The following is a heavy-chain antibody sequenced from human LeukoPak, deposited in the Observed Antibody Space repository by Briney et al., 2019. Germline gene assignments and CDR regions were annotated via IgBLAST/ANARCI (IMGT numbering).Heavy chain of an antibody. Sequence: PSETLSLTCTVSGGSISSSSYYWGWIRQPPGKGLEWIGSIYYSGSTYYNPSLKSRVTISVDTSKNQFSLKLSSVTAADTAVYYCARHPNYEGAYYFVYWGQGTLVTVSS. D-gene: IGHD3-22*01. CDR2: IYYSGST. V-gene: IGHV4-39*01. CDR1: GGSISSSSYY. CDR3: ARHPNYEGAYYFVY. J-gene: IGHJ4*02.